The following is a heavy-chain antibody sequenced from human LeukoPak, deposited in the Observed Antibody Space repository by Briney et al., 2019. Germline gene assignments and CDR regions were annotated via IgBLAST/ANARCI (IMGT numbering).Heavy chain of an antibody. CDR1: GFTFSSYE. V-gene: IGHV3-23*01. J-gene: IGHJ3*02. D-gene: IGHD3-10*01. CDR3: AKDLWWFGEFPNVFDI. CDR2: ISSSGST. Sequence: PGGSLRLSCAASGFTFSSYEMNWVRQAPGKGLEWVSYISSSGSTYYADSVKGRFTISRDNSKNTLYLQMNSLRAEDTAVYYCAKDLWWFGEFPNVFDIWGQGTMVTVSS.